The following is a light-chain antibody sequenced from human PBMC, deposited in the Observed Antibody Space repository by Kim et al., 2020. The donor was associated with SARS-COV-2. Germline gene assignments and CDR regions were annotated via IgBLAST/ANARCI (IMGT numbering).Light chain of an antibody. CDR2: SDR. CDR1: KLGDEH. CDR3: QACDSNTVV. Sequence: VAPRQTASITGSGVKLGDEHASRYQQEPGHVPVVVNDSDRNRRSGIPVRFSSSGTGNTVTLTISETQAMAEADYYWQACDSNTVVFGGGTKLTVL. J-gene: IGLJ2*01. V-gene: IGLV3-1*01.